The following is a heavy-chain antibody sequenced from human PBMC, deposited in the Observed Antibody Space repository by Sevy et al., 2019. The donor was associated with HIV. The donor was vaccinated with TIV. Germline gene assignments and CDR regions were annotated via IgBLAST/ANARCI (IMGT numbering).Heavy chain of an antibody. CDR2: TVYDGSKK. CDR3: ARDRGTYSTTWYETTFDY. CDR1: GFTFSSYG. D-gene: IGHD6-13*01. J-gene: IGHJ4*02. V-gene: IGHV3-30*03. Sequence: GGSLRLSCAASGFTFSSYGMHWVRQAPGKGLEWVAVTVYDGSKKQYSDSVKGRFTISRDNSKNTLYLLLNSLRVEDTAIYYCARDRGTYSTTWYETTFDYWGQGTLVTVSS.